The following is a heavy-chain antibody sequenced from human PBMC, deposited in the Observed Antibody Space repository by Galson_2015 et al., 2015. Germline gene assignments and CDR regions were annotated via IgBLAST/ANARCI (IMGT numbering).Heavy chain of an antibody. J-gene: IGHJ4*02. CDR1: GFTFDDYA. CDR2: ISWNSGSI. Sequence: SLRLSCAASGFTFDDYAMHWVRQAPGKGLEWVSGISWNSGSIGYADSVKGRFTISRDNAKNSVYLQMNSLRAEDTAVYYCAKDLSGFGGYQGGFDYWGQGTLVTVSS. D-gene: IGHD3-22*01. V-gene: IGHV3-9*01. CDR3: AKDLSGFGGYQGGFDY.